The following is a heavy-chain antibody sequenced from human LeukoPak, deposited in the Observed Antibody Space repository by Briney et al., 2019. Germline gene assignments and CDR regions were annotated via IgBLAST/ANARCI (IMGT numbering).Heavy chain of an antibody. Sequence: ASVKVSCKASGYTFTSYDINWVRQATGQGLEWMGWMNPNSGNTGYAQKFQGRVTITRNTSISTAYMELSSLRSEDTAVYYCARGVPWWGRYNWFDPWGQGTLVTVSS. CDR1: GYTFTSYD. CDR2: MNPNSGNT. CDR3: ARGVPWWGRYNWFDP. V-gene: IGHV1-8*03. D-gene: IGHD2-8*02. J-gene: IGHJ5*02.